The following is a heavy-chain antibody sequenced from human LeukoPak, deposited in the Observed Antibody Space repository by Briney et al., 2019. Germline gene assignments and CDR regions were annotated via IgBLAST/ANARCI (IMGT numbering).Heavy chain of an antibody. CDR1: GGSFSGYY. J-gene: IGHJ4*02. D-gene: IGHD1-26*01. CDR2: ISHSGST. CDR3: ARLPYSGRYAFDY. V-gene: IGHV4-34*01. Sequence: SETLSLTCAVYGGSFSGYYWSWIRQPPGKGLEWIGEISHSGSTNYNPSLKSRVTISVDTSKNQFSLKLSSVTAADTAVYYCARLPYSGRYAFDYWGQGTLVTVSS.